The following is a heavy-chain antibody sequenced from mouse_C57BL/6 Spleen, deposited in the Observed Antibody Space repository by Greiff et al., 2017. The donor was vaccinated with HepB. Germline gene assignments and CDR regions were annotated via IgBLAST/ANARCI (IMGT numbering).Heavy chain of an antibody. CDR3: ARHGSSYEFAY. CDR1: GFNIKDYY. V-gene: IGHV14-2*01. CDR2: IDPEDGET. Sequence: EVKLMESGAELVKPGASVKLSCTASGFNIKDYYMHWVKQRTEQGLEWIGRIDPEDGETKYAPKFQGKATITADTSSNTAYLQLSSLTSEDTAVYYCARHGSSYEFAYWGQGTLVTVSA. J-gene: IGHJ3*01. D-gene: IGHD1-1*01.